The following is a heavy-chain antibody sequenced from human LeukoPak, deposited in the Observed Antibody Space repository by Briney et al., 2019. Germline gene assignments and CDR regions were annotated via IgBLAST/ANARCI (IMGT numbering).Heavy chain of an antibody. D-gene: IGHD3-22*01. V-gene: IGHV3-30*01. CDR2: ISYDGSNK. J-gene: IGHJ4*02. Sequence: PGGSLRLSCAASGFTFGSYAMHWVRQAPGKGLEWVAVISYDGSNKYYADSVKGRFTISRDNSKNTLYLQMNSLRAEDTAVYYCARAGGSGYYLYYYDYWGQGTLVTVSS. CDR3: ARAGGSGYYLYYYDY. CDR1: GFTFGSYA.